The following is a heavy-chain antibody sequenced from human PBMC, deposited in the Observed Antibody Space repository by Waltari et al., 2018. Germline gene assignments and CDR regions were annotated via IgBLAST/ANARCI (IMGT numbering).Heavy chain of an antibody. D-gene: IGHD1-7*01. Sequence: QVTLKESGPALVKPTQTLTLTCTFSGFSLSTSGMSVSWIRQPPGKALEWLARIDWDDDKLYSTSLKTRLTISKDTSKNQVVLTMTNMDPVDTATYYCARTSGTNYYYYMDVWGKGTTVTVSS. CDR3: ARTSGTNYYYYMDV. V-gene: IGHV2-70*04. CDR1: GFSLSTSGMS. J-gene: IGHJ6*03. CDR2: IDWDDDK.